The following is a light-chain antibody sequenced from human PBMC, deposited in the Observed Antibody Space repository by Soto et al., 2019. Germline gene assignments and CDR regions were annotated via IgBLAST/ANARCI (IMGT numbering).Light chain of an antibody. CDR1: SSDVGGYNY. CDR3: AAWDDRLSAYV. Sequence: QSVLTQPPSASGSPGQSVTISCTGTSSDVGGYNYVSWYQQHPGKAPKLMIYEVSKRPSGVPDRFSGSKSGNTASLTVSGLQAEDEADYYCAAWDDRLSAYVFGTGTKVTVL. J-gene: IGLJ1*01. CDR2: EVS. V-gene: IGLV2-8*01.